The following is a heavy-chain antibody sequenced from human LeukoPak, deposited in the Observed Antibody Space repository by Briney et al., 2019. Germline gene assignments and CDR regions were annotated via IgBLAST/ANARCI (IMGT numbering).Heavy chain of an antibody. CDR2: IYYSGST. CDR1: GGSISSGGYY. D-gene: IGHD2-8*01. Sequence: PSETLSLTCTVSGGSISSGGYYWSWIRQHPGKGLEWIGYIYYSGSTYYNPSLKSRVTISVDTSKNQFSLRLSSVTAADTAVYYCASLNPYCTLPECDHVYWGQGTLVTVSS. V-gene: IGHV4-31*03. J-gene: IGHJ4*02. CDR3: ASLNPYCTLPECDHVY.